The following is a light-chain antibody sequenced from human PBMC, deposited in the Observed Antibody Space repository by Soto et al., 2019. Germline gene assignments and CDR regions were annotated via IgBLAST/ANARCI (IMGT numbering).Light chain of an antibody. V-gene: IGKV1-39*01. CDR3: QQTYSSPFT. CDR2: SAS. CDR1: RGVSRN. J-gene: IGKJ2*01. Sequence: DIQMTQSPSSLSASVGDRVTITCRASRGVSRNLNWYQQKPGKAPKLLIYSASTLQSGVPSRFSGSGSGTDFTIVISSLQPEDFVTYYCQQTYSSPFTFGPGTKLEIK.